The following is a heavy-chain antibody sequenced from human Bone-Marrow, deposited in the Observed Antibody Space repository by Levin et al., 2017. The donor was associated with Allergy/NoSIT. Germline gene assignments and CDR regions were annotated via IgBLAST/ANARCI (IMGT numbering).Heavy chain of an antibody. J-gene: IGHJ3*02. CDR1: GYIFTSYF. V-gene: IGHV1-46*01. Sequence: GESLKISCKASGYIFTSYFMHWVRQAPGQGLEWMGLIYPNGDTTGYTQKFQGRVAMTRDTSTGTFYMELSGLRSEDTAMYFCARESMLPLIVGVTPGKAFDIWGQGTMVTVSS. CDR3: ARESMLPLIVGVTPGKAFDI. D-gene: IGHD1-26*01. CDR2: IYPNGDTT.